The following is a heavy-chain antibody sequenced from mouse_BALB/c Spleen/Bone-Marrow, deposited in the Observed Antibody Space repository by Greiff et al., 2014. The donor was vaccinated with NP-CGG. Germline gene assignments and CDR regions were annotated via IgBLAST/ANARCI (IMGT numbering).Heavy chain of an antibody. CDR3: ARKAYYTNWWYFDV. J-gene: IGHJ1*01. Sequence: QMKEAGPELEKPGASGKISCKASGYSFSGYNLKWGKQNSGQSLEWIGNIDPYYGDTTYNQKFKGKATLTVDRSSSTAYMQLKSLTSEDSAVYYCARKAYYTNWWYFDVWGAGTTVTVSS. CDR2: IDPYYGDT. CDR1: GYSFSGYN. D-gene: IGHD2-5*01. V-gene: IGHV1-39*01.